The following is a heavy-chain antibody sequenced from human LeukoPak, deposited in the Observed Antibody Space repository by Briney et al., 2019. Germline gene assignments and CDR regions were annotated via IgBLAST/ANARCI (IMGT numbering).Heavy chain of an antibody. Sequence: ASVKVSCKSSVYTFTNNDISWVRQAAGQGREGMGWMNPRSGNTGYAQKFQGRVTMTRDTSITTAYMELSALRSEDTAVYYCAKVVSGGHHDYWGQGTLVTVSS. D-gene: IGHD2-15*01. J-gene: IGHJ4*02. CDR3: AKVVSGGHHDY. V-gene: IGHV1-8*01. CDR2: MNPRSGNT. CDR1: VYTFTNND.